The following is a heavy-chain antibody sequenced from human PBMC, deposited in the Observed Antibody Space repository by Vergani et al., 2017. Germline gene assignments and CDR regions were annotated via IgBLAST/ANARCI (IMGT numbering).Heavy chain of an antibody. CDR2: ISSSSSTI. V-gene: IGHV3-48*04. D-gene: IGHD2-15*01. CDR1: GFTFSSYS. Sequence: EVQLVESGGGLVQPGGSLRLSCAASGFTFSSYSMNWVRQAPGKGLEWVSYISSSSSTIYYADSVKGRFTIPRDNAKNSLYLQMNSLRAEDTAVYYCASLRGYCSGGSCYPDDYWGQGTLVTVSS. J-gene: IGHJ4*02. CDR3: ASLRGYCSGGSCYPDDY.